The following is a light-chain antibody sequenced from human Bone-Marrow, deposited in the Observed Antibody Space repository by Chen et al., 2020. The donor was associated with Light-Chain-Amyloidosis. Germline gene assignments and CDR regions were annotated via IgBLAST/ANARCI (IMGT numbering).Light chain of an antibody. CDR3: QSADSSGTYEVI. CDR2: RDT. CDR1: DLPTKY. V-gene: IGLV3-25*03. Sequence: SYELTQPPSVSVSPGQTARLTCSGDDLPTKYAYWYQQKPGQAPVLVIHRDTERPSGISERFSGSSSGTTATLTISGVQAEDEGDYHCQSADSSGTYEVIFGGGTKLTVL. J-gene: IGLJ2*01.